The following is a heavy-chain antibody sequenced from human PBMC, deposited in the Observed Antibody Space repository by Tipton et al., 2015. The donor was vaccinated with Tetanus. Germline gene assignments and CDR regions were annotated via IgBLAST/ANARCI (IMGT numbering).Heavy chain of an antibody. V-gene: IGHV3-21*01. CDR1: GFPLTTYS. J-gene: IGHJ2*01. D-gene: IGHD2/OR15-2a*01. Sequence: SLRLSCAASGFPLTTYSINWFRQAPGKGLEWVSSITGSGHITYADSVKGRFTISRDNAKNSVYLQMDSLRAEDTAIYSCARDIAIVRARDWYFDVWGRGTLVTVSS. CDR3: ARDIAIVRARDWYFDV. CDR2: ITGSGHI.